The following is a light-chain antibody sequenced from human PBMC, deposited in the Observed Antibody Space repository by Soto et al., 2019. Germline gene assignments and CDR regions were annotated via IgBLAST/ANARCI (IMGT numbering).Light chain of an antibody. CDR3: QQYHHWPVT. CDR1: QSVTRN. CDR2: AAS. V-gene: IGKV3-15*01. J-gene: IGKJ4*01. Sequence: EIVMTQSPATLSVSPGERVTLSCRASQSVTRNLAWYQHTPGQSPRLLISAASSGATGLPSRFSGSGSGTDFTLTIRSLQSEDAGVYYCQQYHHWPVTFGGGTKVEIK.